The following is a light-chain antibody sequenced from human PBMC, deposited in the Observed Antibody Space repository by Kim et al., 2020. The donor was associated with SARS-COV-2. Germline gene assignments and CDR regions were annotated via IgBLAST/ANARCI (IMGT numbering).Light chain of an antibody. Sequence: ASVKTTCTLSSGHSSYAIEWQQQQPEKGPRYLMKVNSDGSHSKGDGIPDRFSGSSSGAERFLTISSLQSEDEADYYCQTWGTGIVVFGGGTQLTVL. CDR2: VNSDGSH. V-gene: IGLV4-69*01. CDR1: SGHSSYA. J-gene: IGLJ2*01. CDR3: QTWGTGIVV.